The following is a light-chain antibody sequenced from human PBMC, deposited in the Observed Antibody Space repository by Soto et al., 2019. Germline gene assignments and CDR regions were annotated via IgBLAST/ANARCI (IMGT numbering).Light chain of an antibody. V-gene: IGKV3-20*01. CDR1: QSVSSSN. CDR2: GAS. CDR3: QQYGRSPWT. J-gene: IGKJ1*01. Sequence: EIVLTQSPGTLYLSPGERATLSCRASQSVSSSNLAWYQQKPGQAPRLVIYGASSRATGIPDRFSGSGSGTAFTLTISRLELEDFAVYYCQQYGRSPWTFGQGTKVAI.